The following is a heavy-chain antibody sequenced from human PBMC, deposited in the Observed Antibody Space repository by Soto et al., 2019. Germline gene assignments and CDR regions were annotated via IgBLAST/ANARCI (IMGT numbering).Heavy chain of an antibody. D-gene: IGHD5-18*01. V-gene: IGHV1-69*13. Sequence: GASVKVSCKASGGTFSSYAISWVRQAPGQGLEWMGGIIPIFGTANYAQKFQGRVTITADESTSTAYMELSSLRSEDTAVYYCARGIFGYCYGQFTYYFDYWGQGTLVTVSS. CDR1: GGTFSSYA. J-gene: IGHJ4*02. CDR2: IIPIFGTA. CDR3: ARGIFGYCYGQFTYYFDY.